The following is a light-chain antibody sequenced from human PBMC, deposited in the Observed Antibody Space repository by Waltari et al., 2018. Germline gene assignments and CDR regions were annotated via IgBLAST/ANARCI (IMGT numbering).Light chain of an antibody. CDR3: CSYAGRYTMI. J-gene: IGLJ2*01. CDR1: NSAIGESQY. V-gene: IGLV2-11*01. Sequence: QSALTQPRSVSWSPGQTVTISCTGTNSAIGESQYFSWFQLPPGKAPKLIIYSVTDPPSGVPHRFSGSKSGSTASLTISGLQPEDEGDYFCCSYAGRYTMIFGGGTRLTVL. CDR2: SVT.